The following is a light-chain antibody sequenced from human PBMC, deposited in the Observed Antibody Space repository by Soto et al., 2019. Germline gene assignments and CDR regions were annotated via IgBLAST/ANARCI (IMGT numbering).Light chain of an antibody. CDR2: GAS. CDR1: QSVSSSD. CDR3: HQYGSSPYT. Sequence: DIVLTQSPGTLSLSAGERATLSCRASQSVSSSDLAWYQQKPDQAPRLLIYGASSNATGIPDRFSGGGSGTDFTLTIRRLEPEDFAVYYCHQYGSSPYTFGQGTKLEIK. J-gene: IGKJ2*01. V-gene: IGKV3-20*01.